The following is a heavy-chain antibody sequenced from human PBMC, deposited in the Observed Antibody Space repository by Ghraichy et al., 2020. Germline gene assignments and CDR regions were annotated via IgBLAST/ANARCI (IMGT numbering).Heavy chain of an antibody. CDR3: ARGNLIFGAVTELSGHYYFDY. CDR1: GGSFSGYY. J-gene: IGHJ4*02. Sequence: SETLSLTCAVYGGSFSGYYWSWIRQPPGKGLEWIGDINHSGSTNYNPSLKSRVTISVDTSKNQFSLKLTSVTAADTAVYYCARGNLIFGAVTELSGHYYFDYWGQGTLVTVSS. V-gene: IGHV4-34*01. CDR2: INHSGST. D-gene: IGHD3-3*01.